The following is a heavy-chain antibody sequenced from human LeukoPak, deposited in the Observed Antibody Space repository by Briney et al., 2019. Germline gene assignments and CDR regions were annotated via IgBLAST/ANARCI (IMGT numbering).Heavy chain of an antibody. J-gene: IGHJ6*02. CDR2: ISYDGSNK. Sequence: GGSLRLSCAASGFTFSSYAMHWVRQVPGKGLEWVAVISYDGSNKYYADSVKGRFTISRDNSKNTLYLQMNSLRAEDTAVYYCARAVMSEAGPQYYYYGMDVWGQGTTVTVSS. CDR3: ARAVMSEAGPQYYYYGMDV. V-gene: IGHV3-30-3*01. D-gene: IGHD6-19*01. CDR1: GFTFSSYA.